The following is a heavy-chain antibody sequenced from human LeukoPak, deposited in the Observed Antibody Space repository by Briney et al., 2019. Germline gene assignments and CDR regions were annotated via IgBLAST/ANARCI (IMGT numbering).Heavy chain of an antibody. CDR1: GGSISSSNYY. Sequence: ETLSLTCTVSGGSISSSNYYWGWIRQPPGKGLEWVSAISGSGGSTYYADSVKGRFTISRDNSKNTLYLQMNSLRAEDTAVYYCAKIAPKRATPRGGVLDYWGQGTLVTVSS. CDR3: AKIAPKRATPRGGVLDY. V-gene: IGHV3-23*01. J-gene: IGHJ4*02. D-gene: IGHD1-26*01. CDR2: ISGSGGST.